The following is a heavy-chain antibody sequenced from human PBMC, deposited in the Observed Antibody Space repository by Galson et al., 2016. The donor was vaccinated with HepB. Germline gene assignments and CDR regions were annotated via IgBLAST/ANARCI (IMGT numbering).Heavy chain of an antibody. J-gene: IGHJ6*02. D-gene: IGHD6-19*01. CDR1: GDSVSSNDAA. CDR2: TYYWSKWYN. V-gene: IGHV6-1*01. Sequence: CAISGDSVSSNDAAWNWIRQSPSGGLEWLGRTYYWSKWYNDYAVSVKSRIIINPDTSKNQFSLQLNSVTPEDTAVYYCARAPYSNGWYSRYGMDVWGQGTTVTVSS. CDR3: ARAPYSNGWYSRYGMDV.